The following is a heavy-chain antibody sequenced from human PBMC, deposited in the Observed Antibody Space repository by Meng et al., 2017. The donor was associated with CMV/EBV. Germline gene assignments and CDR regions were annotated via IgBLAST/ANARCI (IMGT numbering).Heavy chain of an antibody. CDR2: IIPILGIA. CDR1: GGTVSSYA. D-gene: IGHD5-18*01. CDR3: ARGDTATTSNWFDP. Sequence: SVKVSCKASGGTVSSYAISWVRQAPGQGLEWMGGIIPILGIANYAQKFQGRVTITADKSTSTAYMELSSLRSEDTAVYYCARGDTATTSNWFDPWGQGTLVTVSS. V-gene: IGHV1-69*10. J-gene: IGHJ5*02.